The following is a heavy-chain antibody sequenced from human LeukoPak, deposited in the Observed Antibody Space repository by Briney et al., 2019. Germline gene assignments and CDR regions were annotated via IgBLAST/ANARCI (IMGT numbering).Heavy chain of an antibody. CDR3: ARLSMVRGVIRRLGWFDP. J-gene: IGHJ5*02. Sequence: PSETLSLTCTVSGGSISSYYWSWIRQPPGKGLEWIGYIYYSGSTNYNPSLKSRVTISVDTSKNQFSLKLSSVTAADTAVYYCARLSMVRGVIRRLGWFDPWGQGTLVTVSS. D-gene: IGHD3-10*01. CDR1: GGSISSYY. V-gene: IGHV4-59*01. CDR2: IYYSGST.